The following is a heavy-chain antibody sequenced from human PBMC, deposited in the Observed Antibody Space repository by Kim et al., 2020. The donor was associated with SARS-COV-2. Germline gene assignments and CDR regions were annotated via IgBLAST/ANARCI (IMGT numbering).Heavy chain of an antibody. V-gene: IGHV4-34*01. CDR3: ARISKRYYDSSGAPP. Sequence: PSLKSRVTISVDTSKNQFSLKLSSVTAADTAVYYCARISKRYYDSSGAPPWSQGTLVTVSS. J-gene: IGHJ4*02. D-gene: IGHD3-22*01.